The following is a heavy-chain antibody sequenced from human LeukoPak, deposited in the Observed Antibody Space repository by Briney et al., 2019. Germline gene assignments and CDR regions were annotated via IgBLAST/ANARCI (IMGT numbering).Heavy chain of an antibody. J-gene: IGHJ4*02. CDR2: ISSSSSYI. Sequence: GGSLRLSCAGSGSTFSSYTMVWVRQAPGKGLEWVSSISSSSSYIYYADSVKGRFTISRDNAKKSLFLQMNSLRAEDTAIYYCARQNTPHGNFDYWGQGTLVTVSS. CDR1: GSTFSSYT. V-gene: IGHV3-21*04. D-gene: IGHD5-24*01. CDR3: ARQNTPHGNFDY.